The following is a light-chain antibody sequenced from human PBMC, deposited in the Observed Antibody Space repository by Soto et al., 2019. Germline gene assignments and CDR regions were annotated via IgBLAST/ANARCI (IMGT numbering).Light chain of an antibody. J-gene: IGLJ2*01. V-gene: IGLV2-11*01. CDR3: SSYACSYSVI. CDR2: DVN. CDR1: SSNIGTYDY. Sequence: QSALTQPRSVSGSPGQSVIISCTGTSSNIGTYDYVSWYQQHPGKAPKLLIYDVNQRPSGVPARFSGSKSGHTASLTISGLQAEDEADYHCSSYACSYSVIFGGGTKLTVL.